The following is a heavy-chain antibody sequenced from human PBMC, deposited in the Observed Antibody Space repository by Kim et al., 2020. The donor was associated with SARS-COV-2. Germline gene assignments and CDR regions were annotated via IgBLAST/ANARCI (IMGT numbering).Heavy chain of an antibody. CDR2: ISSDGSKI. V-gene: IGHV3-33*06. CDR3: AKRGDSSGYILDY. D-gene: IGHD3-22*01. J-gene: IGHJ4*02. CDR1: GFTFRSYG. Sequence: GGSLRLSCAASGFTFRSYGMHWVRQAPGKGLEWVAVISSDGSKIYYAASVRGRFTISRDNSKNTLYLEMNGLRAEDTAVYYCAKRGDSSGYILDYWGQGILVTVSS.